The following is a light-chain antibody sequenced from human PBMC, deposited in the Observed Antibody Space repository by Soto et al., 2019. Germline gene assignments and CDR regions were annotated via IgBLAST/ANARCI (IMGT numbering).Light chain of an antibody. CDR3: QKSYKVPFT. CDR2: GSS. CDR1: QTISNY. J-gene: IGKJ3*01. Sequence: DIQMTQSPASLAASLGDRITISCRSSQTISNYLNWYHQKPGEAPKILIYGSSTLQSGVPSTFSGSGSGTEFPLSISSLQPGDFGTYYCQKSYKVPFTFGPGTKVDVK. V-gene: IGKV1-39*01.